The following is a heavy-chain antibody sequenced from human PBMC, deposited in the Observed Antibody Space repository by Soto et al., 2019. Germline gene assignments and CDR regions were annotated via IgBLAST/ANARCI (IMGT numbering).Heavy chain of an antibody. J-gene: IGHJ4*02. CDR1: GFIFDTYA. V-gene: IGHV1-3*01. CDR3: ASAWGYAASNHFDH. D-gene: IGHD5-12*01. CDR2: INADNGNT. Sequence: QVQLVQSGAEVKKPGASVKVSCRTSGFIFDTYAIHWVRQAAGQGLEWVGWINADNGNTRYSQQFEGRVTITRDTSATTPYMGLSGLKSEDTAVYYCASAWGYAASNHFDHWGQGTLVTVSS.